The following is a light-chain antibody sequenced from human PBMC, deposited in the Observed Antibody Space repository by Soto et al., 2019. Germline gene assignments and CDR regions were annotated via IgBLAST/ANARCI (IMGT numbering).Light chain of an antibody. J-gene: IGLJ3*02. CDR3: QSYDSSLSGSV. V-gene: IGLV1-40*01. CDR1: SSSIGAGYD. Sequence: QPVLTQPPSVSGAPGQRVTISCTGSSSSIGAGYDVHWYQQLPGTAPKLLIYGNSNRPSGVPDRFSGSKSGTSASLAITGLQAEDEADYDCQSYDSSLSGSVFGGGTKLTVL. CDR2: GNS.